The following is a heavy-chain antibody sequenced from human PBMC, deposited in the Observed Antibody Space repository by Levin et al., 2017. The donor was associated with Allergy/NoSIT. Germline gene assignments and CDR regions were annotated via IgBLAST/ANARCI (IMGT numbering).Heavy chain of an antibody. Sequence: PGGSLRLSCAASGFTFSSYSMNWVRQAPGKGLEWVSSISSSSSYIYYADSVKGRFTISRDNAKNSLYLQMNSLRAEDTAVYYCARDQGPWDPARGYYYYYMDVWGKGTTVTVSS. CDR2: ISSSSSYI. CDR3: ARDQGPWDPARGYYYYYMDV. J-gene: IGHJ6*03. V-gene: IGHV3-21*01. CDR1: GFTFSSYS. D-gene: IGHD6-6*01.